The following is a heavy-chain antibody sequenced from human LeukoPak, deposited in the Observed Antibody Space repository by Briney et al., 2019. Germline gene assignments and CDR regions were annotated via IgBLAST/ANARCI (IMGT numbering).Heavy chain of an antibody. D-gene: IGHD6-13*01. J-gene: IGHJ4*02. CDR2: IYYSGST. CDR1: TFSSYW. CDR3: ARDPSYSSSWTPFDY. Sequence: TFSSYWMSWIRQPPGKGLEWIGSIYYSGSTYYNPSLKSRVTISVDTSKNQFSLKLSSVTAADTAVYYCARDPSYSSSWTPFDYWGQGTLVTVSS. V-gene: IGHV4-39*07.